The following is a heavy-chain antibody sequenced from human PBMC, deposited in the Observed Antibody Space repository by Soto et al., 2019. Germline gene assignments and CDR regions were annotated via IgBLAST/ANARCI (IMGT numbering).Heavy chain of an antibody. D-gene: IGHD6-19*01. CDR1: GFIFSNYA. J-gene: IGHJ4*02. Sequence: SLRLSCAASGFIFSNYAMSWVRQAPGKGLEWVSAIGGNGADTYYADSVKCRFTISRDNSKNTLYLQMNSLRAEDTAVYFCAIPSGLTVTGPDYWGKGTLVTVSS. CDR3: AIPSGLTVTGPDY. CDR2: IGGNGADT. V-gene: IGHV3-23*01.